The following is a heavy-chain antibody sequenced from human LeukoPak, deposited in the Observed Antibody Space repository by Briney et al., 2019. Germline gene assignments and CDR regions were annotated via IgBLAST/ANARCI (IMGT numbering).Heavy chain of an antibody. V-gene: IGHV3-53*01. CDR3: ARGTVTAPDY. CDR1: GFTVSTTY. Sequence: PGGSLRLSCAASGFTVSTTYMTWVRQAPGKVLEWVSVIYTGGSTYYADSVKGRFTISRDISKNTLYLQMNSLRAEDTAVYYCARGTVTAPDYWGQGTLVTVSS. CDR2: IYTGGST. D-gene: IGHD4-17*01. J-gene: IGHJ4*02.